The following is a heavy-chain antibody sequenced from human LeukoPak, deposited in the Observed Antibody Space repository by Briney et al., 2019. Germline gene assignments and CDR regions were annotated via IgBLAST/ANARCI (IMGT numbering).Heavy chain of an antibody. V-gene: IGHV3-74*01. CDR2: INSDGSST. Sequence: GGSLRLSCAASGFTVSSNYMSWARQAPGKGLVWVSRINSDGSSTSYADSVKCRFTISRDNAKNTLYLQMNSLRAEDTAVYDCARAGYSSGWQTYYYYYMDVWGKGTTVTVSS. D-gene: IGHD6-19*01. CDR1: GFTVSSNY. J-gene: IGHJ6*03. CDR3: ARAGYSSGWQTYYYYYMDV.